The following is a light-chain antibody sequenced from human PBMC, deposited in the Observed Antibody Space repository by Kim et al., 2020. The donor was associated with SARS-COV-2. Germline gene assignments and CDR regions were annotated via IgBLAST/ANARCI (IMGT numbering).Light chain of an antibody. Sequence: ALGQTVRITSQGDSLRSYYTSWYQKKPGQAPVLVIYGKNNRPSGIPDRFAGSSSGNTASLTITGAQAEEEADYYCNSRDSSGNHVVFGGGTKLTVL. CDR3: NSRDSSGNHVV. J-gene: IGLJ2*01. CDR1: SLRSYY. V-gene: IGLV3-19*01. CDR2: GKN.